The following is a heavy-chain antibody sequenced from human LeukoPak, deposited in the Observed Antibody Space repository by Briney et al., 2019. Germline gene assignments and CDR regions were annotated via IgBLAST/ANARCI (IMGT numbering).Heavy chain of an antibody. CDR3: ARLPHRLVVATAMYWFDP. J-gene: IGHJ5*02. D-gene: IGHD2-2*01. V-gene: IGHV1-18*01. CDR2: ISAYNGHT. Sequence: ASVKVSCKASGYIFTNYGLIWVRQAPGQGLERMGWISAYNGHTKYAQKLQGRVTMTIDTSTTTTSMELRSLRSDDTAVYYCARLPHRLVVATAMYWFDPWGQGTLVTVSS. CDR1: GYIFTNYG.